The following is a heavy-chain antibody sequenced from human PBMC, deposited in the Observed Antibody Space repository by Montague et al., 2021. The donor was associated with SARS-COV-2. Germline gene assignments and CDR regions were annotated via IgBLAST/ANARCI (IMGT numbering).Heavy chain of an antibody. D-gene: IGHD3-3*01. Sequence: SETLSLTCTVSGDSISDYYWSWIRQPPGKGLEWIGYIFRSGATNYNPSLKSRVTISLDTSKNQFSLRLSSVTAADTAVYYCARHPRGSGYYDGLDFWGQGTTVTVSS. CDR3: ARHPRGSGYYDGLDF. CDR1: GDSISDYY. V-gene: IGHV4-59*01. J-gene: IGHJ4*02. CDR2: IFRSGAT.